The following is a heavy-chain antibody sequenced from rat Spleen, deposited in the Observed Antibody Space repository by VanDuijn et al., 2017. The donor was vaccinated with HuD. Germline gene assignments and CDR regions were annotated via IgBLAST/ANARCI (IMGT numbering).Heavy chain of an antibody. V-gene: IGHV5-22*01. CDR2: ISYEGSST. J-gene: IGHJ1*01. CDR1: GFIFSNYD. Sequence: EVQLMEAGGGLVQPGRSLKLSCAASGFIFSNYDMAWVRQAPTKGLEWVASISYEGSSTYYGDSVKGRFTISRDNAKSTLYLQMNSLRSEDTATYYCARHGLGYWYFDFWGPGTMVTVSS. CDR3: ARHGLGYWYFDF. D-gene: IGHD5-1*01.